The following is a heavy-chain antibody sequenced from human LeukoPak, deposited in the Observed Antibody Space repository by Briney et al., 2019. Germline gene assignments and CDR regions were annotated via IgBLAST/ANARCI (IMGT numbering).Heavy chain of an antibody. CDR1: GFTFSAYY. V-gene: IGHV3-11*01. CDR2: ISSSGSTI. CDR3: ASVVGWYDYYYGMDV. J-gene: IGHJ6*02. Sequence: GGSLRLSCAASGFTFSAYYMSWIRQAPGKGLEWVSYISSSGSTIYYADSVKGRLTISRDNAKNSLYLQMNSLRAEDTAVYYCASVVGWYDYYYGMDVWGQGTTVTVSS. D-gene: IGHD2-15*01.